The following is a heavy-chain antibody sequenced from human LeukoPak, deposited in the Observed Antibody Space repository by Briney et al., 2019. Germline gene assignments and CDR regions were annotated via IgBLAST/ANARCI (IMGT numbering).Heavy chain of an antibody. D-gene: IGHD5-24*01. CDR3: ARDLGGYNQDY. J-gene: IGHJ4*02. Sequence: SETLSLTRTVSGGALSSYYWSWIRQPAGKGLEWIGRIYTSGSTNYNPSLKSRVTMSVDTSKIQFYLKLSSVTAADTAVYYWARDLGGYNQDYWGQGTLVTVSS. CDR2: IYTSGST. V-gene: IGHV4-4*07. CDR1: GGALSSYY.